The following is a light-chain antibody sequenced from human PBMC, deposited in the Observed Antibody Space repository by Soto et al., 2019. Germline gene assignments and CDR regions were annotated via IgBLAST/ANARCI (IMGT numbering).Light chain of an antibody. CDR1: SGDVGAFNY. CDR2: DVS. CDR3: TSYTTGSTRYV. Sequence: QSVLTQPASVSGSPGQSITISCTGTSGDVGAFNYVSWFQQHPGRAPKLLIYDVSSRPPGVSDRFSGSKSGNTASLSISGLRAEDEADYHCTSYTTGSTRYVFGTGTKVTVL. V-gene: IGLV2-14*03. J-gene: IGLJ1*01.